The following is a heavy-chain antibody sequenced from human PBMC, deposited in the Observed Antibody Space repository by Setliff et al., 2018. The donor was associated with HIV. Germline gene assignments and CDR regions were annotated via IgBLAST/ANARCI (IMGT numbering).Heavy chain of an antibody. Sequence: PSEALSLPCSVSGGPLGGYSWGWIRQSPGKGLEWIGYIDPSTNANYNPALNSRVRILLDTSKKQFSLRLTSVTAADPAVYFCARRPMVRGFGRYYFDYWGQGTLVTVSS. J-gene: IGHJ4*02. CDR1: GGPLGGYS. V-gene: IGHV4-4*09. D-gene: IGHD3-10*01. CDR2: IDPSTNA. CDR3: ARRPMVRGFGRYYFDY.